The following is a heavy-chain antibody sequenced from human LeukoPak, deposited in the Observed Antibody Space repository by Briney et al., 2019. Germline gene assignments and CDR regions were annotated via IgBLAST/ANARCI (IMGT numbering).Heavy chain of an antibody. CDR2: ISYDGSNK. Sequence: GGSLRLSCAASRFTFSNYAMHWVRQAPGKGLEWVAVISYDGSNKYYADSVKGRFTISRDNSKNTLYLQMNSLRAEDTAVYYCARDPYCSGGSCTAGFDYWGQGTLVTVSS. CDR3: ARDPYCSGGSCTAGFDY. J-gene: IGHJ4*02. D-gene: IGHD2-15*01. CDR1: RFTFSNYA. V-gene: IGHV3-30-3*01.